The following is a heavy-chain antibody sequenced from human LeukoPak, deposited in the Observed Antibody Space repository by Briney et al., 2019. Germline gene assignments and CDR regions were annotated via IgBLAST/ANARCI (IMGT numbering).Heavy chain of an antibody. V-gene: IGHV3-23*01. CDR2: ISGSGGST. Sequence: PGGSLRLSCAASGFTFSSYAMSWVRQAPGKGLEWVSAISGSGGSTYYADSVKGRFTISRDNSKNTLYLQMNSLRAEDTAVYYCAKNSFSGEVVPAAILAFDYWGQGTLVTVSS. CDR1: GFTFSSYA. CDR3: AKNSFSGEVVPAAILAFDY. J-gene: IGHJ4*02. D-gene: IGHD2-2*01.